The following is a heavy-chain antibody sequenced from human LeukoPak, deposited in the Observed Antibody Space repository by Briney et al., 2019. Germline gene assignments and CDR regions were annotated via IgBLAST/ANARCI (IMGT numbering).Heavy chain of an antibody. CDR3: ARRYYDILTHPTHYYYYYMDV. CDR2: IIPIFGTA. CDR1: GYTFTSYY. V-gene: IGHV1-69*06. D-gene: IGHD3-9*01. J-gene: IGHJ6*03. Sequence: ASVKVSCKASGYTFTSYYMHWVRQAPGQGLEWMGGIIPIFGTANYAQKFQGRVTITADKSTSTAYMELSSLRSEDTAVYYCARRYYDILTHPTHYYYYYMDVWGKGTTVTISS.